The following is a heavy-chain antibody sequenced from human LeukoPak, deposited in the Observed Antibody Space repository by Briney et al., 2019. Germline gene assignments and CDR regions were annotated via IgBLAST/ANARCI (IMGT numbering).Heavy chain of an antibody. J-gene: IGHJ4*02. V-gene: IGHV1-18*01. CDR2: ISAYNGNT. Sequence: ASVEVSCKASGYTFTSYGISWVRQAPGQGLEWMGWISAYNGNTNYAQKLQGRVTMTTDTSTSTAYMELRSLRSDDTAVYYCARWGYDFWSGYFDYWGQGTLVTVSS. D-gene: IGHD3-3*01. CDR1: GYTFTSYG. CDR3: ARWGYDFWSGYFDY.